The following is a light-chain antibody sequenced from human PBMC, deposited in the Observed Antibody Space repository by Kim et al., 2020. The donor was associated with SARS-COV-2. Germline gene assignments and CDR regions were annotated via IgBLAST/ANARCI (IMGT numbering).Light chain of an antibody. CDR1: ELGSKY. CDR3: QAWDSSTAV. Sequence: SYELTQPPSVSVSPGQTASITFSGDELGSKYACCFQQKPGQSPVLVIYQDNKWPSGIPERFSGSNSGNTATLTISGTQAIDEADSYCQAWDSSTAVFGGGTQLTVL. CDR2: QDN. J-gene: IGLJ2*01. V-gene: IGLV3-1*01.